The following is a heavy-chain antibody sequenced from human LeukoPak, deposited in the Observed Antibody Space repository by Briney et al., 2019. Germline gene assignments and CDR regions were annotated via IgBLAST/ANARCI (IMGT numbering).Heavy chain of an antibody. Sequence: ASVKVSCKASGGTFSSYAIRWVRQAPGQGLEWMGWMNPNSGNTGYAQKFQGRVTMTRNTSISTAYMELSSLRSEDTAVYYCARRDSSGWKSYYYYGMDVWGQGTTVTVSS. CDR1: GGTFSSYA. V-gene: IGHV1-8*02. CDR2: MNPNSGNT. CDR3: ARRDSSGWKSYYYYGMDV. D-gene: IGHD6-19*01. J-gene: IGHJ6*02.